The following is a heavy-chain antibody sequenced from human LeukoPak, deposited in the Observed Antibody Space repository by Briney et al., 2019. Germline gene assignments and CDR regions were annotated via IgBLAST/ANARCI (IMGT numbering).Heavy chain of an antibody. CDR2: ISGSGGST. Sequence: PGGSLRLSCAASGFTFSSYAMSWVRQAPGKGLEWVSAISGSGGSTYYADSVKGRFTISRDNSKNTLYLQMNSLRAEDTAVYYCAKDFSFGSISLERYYYYYYMDVWGKGTTVTVSS. CDR1: GFTFSSYA. CDR3: AKDFSFGSISLERYYYYYYMDV. J-gene: IGHJ6*03. V-gene: IGHV3-23*01. D-gene: IGHD2-21*01.